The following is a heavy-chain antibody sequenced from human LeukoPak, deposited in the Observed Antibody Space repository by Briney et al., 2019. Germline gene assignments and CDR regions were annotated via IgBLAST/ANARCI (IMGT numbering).Heavy chain of an antibody. D-gene: IGHD1-1*01. CDR2: ISDSGSTA. CDR3: AKDPGTDYYYYYMDV. Sequence: PGGSLRLSCGASGFTFSNYAMSWVRQAPGKGLEWVSGISDSGSTAFYADSVKGRFTSSRDNPKSTLYLQMNSLRAEDTAVYYCAKDPGTDYYYYYMDVWGKGTTVTVSS. CDR1: GFTFSNYA. J-gene: IGHJ6*03. V-gene: IGHV3-23*01.